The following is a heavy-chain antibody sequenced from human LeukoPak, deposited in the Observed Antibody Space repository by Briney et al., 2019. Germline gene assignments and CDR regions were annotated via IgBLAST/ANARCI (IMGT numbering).Heavy chain of an antibody. J-gene: IGHJ4*02. Sequence: GGSLRLSCAASGFTFSSHWMHWVRQAPGKGLVWVARINGDGSSIRYADSVKGRFTISRDNAKNTLYLQMNSLRAEDTAVYYCAKDQSSSWPTPFDYWGQGTLVTVSS. CDR2: INGDGSSI. V-gene: IGHV3-74*01. D-gene: IGHD6-13*01. CDR3: AKDQSSSWPTPFDY. CDR1: GFTFSSHW.